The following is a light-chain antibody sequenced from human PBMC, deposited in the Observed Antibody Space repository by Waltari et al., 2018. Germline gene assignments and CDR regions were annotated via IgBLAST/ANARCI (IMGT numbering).Light chain of an antibody. CDR2: SAD. V-gene: IGLV8-61*01. Sequence: QTVVTQEPSFSVSPGGTVTLTCGLSSGSVSTNYYTSWSQQTPGQAPRPLISSADTRSSGVPDRVSGSILGNKAVLTITGAQAHDEADYHCVLYMGGAVLFGGGTKLTVL. J-gene: IGLJ3*02. CDR1: SGSVSTNYY. CDR3: VLYMGGAVL.